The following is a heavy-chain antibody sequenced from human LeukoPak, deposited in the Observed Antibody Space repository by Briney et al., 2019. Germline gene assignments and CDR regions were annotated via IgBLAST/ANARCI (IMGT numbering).Heavy chain of an antibody. CDR2: INPNSGGT. Sequence: ASVKVSCKASGYTFTGYYMHWVRQAPGQGLEWMGWINPNSGGTNYAQKFQGRVTMTRDTSISTAYMELSRLRSDDTAVYYCARDNGGRYSYGLSDYWGQGTLVTVSS. D-gene: IGHD5-18*01. J-gene: IGHJ4*02. V-gene: IGHV1-2*02. CDR1: GYTFTGYY. CDR3: ARDNGGRYSYGLSDY.